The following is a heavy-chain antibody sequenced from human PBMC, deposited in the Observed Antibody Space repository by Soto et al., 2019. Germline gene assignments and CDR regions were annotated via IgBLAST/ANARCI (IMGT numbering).Heavy chain of an antibody. V-gene: IGHV3-73*02. D-gene: IGHD6-19*01. Sequence: EGQLVESGGGLVQPGGSLKLSCAASGFTFGGYALHWVRHASGKGLEWVGHIRSKPNSYATAYAESVKGRFTISRDDSITTASLQMHSVKLEDTAVYFCTRQSDGAQWLVDPTDYDFDYWGQGTLVTVSS. J-gene: IGHJ4*02. CDR2: IRSKPNSYAT. CDR1: GFTFGGYA. CDR3: TRQSDGAQWLVDPTDYDFDY.